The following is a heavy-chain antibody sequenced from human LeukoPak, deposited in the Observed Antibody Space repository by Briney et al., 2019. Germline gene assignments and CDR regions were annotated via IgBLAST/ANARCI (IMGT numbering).Heavy chain of an antibody. J-gene: IGHJ4*02. CDR2: IYYSGST. V-gene: IGHV4-61*01. Sequence: PSETLSLTCTVSGGSVSRDNYSWSWIRQPPGKGLEWIGYIYYSGSTNYNPSLKSRVTISVDTSKNQFSLKLSSVTAADTAVYYCATMYSSSWSFGYWGQGTLVTVSS. CDR1: GGSVSRDNYS. CDR3: ATMYSSSWSFGY. D-gene: IGHD6-13*01.